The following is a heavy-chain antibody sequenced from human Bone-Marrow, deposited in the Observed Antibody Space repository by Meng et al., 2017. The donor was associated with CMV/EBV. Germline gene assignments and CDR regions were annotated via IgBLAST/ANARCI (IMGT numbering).Heavy chain of an antibody. Sequence: AVDTISFSGYYWAWIRQPPGKGLEWIGKINDRRSTNYDPSLKSRVTMSIDTAKAHFSLKLTSATAADTAVYYCARVLGTVTTNWFDPWGQGTLVTVSS. CDR1: TISFSGYY. CDR2: INDRRST. CDR3: ARVLGTVTTNWFDP. V-gene: IGHV4-34*01. D-gene: IGHD4-17*01. J-gene: IGHJ5*02.